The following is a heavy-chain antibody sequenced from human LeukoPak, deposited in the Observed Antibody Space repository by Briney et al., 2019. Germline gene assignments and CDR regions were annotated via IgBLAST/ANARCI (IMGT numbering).Heavy chain of an antibody. V-gene: IGHV3-23*01. CDR2: ISGSGGST. CDR3: ATAFYFDSSGPYWYFDL. J-gene: IGHJ2*01. Sequence: GGSLRLSCAASGFTFTTYAMNWVRQAPGKGLEWVSVISGSGGSTYYADSVKGRFTISRDNSKNTLYLEVSSLRAEDTAVYYCATAFYFDSSGPYWYFDLWGRGTLVTVSS. CDR1: GFTFTTYA. D-gene: IGHD3-22*01.